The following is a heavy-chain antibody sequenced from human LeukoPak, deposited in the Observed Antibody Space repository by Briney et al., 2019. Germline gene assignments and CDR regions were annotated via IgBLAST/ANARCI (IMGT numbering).Heavy chain of an antibody. CDR3: AREGPLAVAGTGFDY. D-gene: IGHD6-19*01. V-gene: IGHV3-48*04. Sequence: GGSLRLSCAASGFTFSSYSMNWVRQAPGKGLEWVSYISSSSSTIYYADSVKGRFTISRDNAKNSLYLQMNSLRAEDTAVYYCAREGPLAVAGTGFDYWGQGTLVTVSS. CDR2: ISSSSSTI. CDR1: GFTFSSYS. J-gene: IGHJ4*02.